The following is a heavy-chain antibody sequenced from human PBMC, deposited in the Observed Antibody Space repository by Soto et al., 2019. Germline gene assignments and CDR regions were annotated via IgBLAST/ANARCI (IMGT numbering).Heavy chain of an antibody. CDR2: IIPIFGPA. CDR1: GGTFSSHS. Sequence: QVQLVQSGAEVKKPGSSVKVSCKSSGGTFSSHSINWVRQAPGQGLEWMGGIIPIFGPANFDKKFQGRVTITADESTTTSYMELSSLTSEDTAVYYCATGSFTSTGGRIGYHYNAMDVWGQGTTVTVSS. D-gene: IGHD1-1*01. CDR3: ATGSFTSTGGRIGYHYNAMDV. J-gene: IGHJ6*02. V-gene: IGHV1-69*01.